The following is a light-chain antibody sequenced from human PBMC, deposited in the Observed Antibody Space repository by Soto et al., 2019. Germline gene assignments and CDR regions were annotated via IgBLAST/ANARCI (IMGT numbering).Light chain of an antibody. CDR3: QQYCSSPRLT. V-gene: IGKV3-20*01. CDR2: GAS. CDR1: QSVSSSY. J-gene: IGKJ4*01. Sequence: EIVLTQSPGTLSLSPGERATLSCRASQSVSSSYLAWYQQKPGQAPRLLIYGASSRATGIPDRFSGSGSGTDFTLTISSLEPEDCAVYYCQQYCSSPRLTFGGGTKVEIK.